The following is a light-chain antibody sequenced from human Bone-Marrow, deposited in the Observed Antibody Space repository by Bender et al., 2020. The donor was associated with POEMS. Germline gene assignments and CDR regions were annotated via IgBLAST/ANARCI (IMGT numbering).Light chain of an antibody. J-gene: IGLJ2*01. CDR3: QSADTNVFSVI. CDR2: ANI. CDR1: ISNIGAGFG. V-gene: IGLV1-40*01. Sequence: QSVLTQPPSVSGAPGQRVTISCTGSISNIGAGFGVNWYQHLPGTAPKLLIYANINRPSEIPERFSGSTSGTTVTLTITGVQAEDEADYYCQSADTNVFSVIFGGGTKLTVL.